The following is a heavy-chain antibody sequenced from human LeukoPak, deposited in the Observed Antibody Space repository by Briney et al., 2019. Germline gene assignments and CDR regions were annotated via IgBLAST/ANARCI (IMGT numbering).Heavy chain of an antibody. Sequence: PSETLSLTCTVSGGSISSYYWSWIRQPAGKGLEWIGRIYTSGSTNYNPSLKSRVTMSVDTSKNQFSLKLSSVTAADTAVYYCARLSDIVVVPAAPISYGMDVWGQGTTVTVSS. D-gene: IGHD2-2*01. CDR3: ARLSDIVVVPAAPISYGMDV. V-gene: IGHV4-4*07. CDR2: IYTSGST. CDR1: GGSISSYY. J-gene: IGHJ6*02.